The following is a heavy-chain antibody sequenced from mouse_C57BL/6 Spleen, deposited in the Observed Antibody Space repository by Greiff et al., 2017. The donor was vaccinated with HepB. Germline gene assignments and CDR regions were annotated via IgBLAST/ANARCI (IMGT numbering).Heavy chain of an antibody. J-gene: IGHJ3*01. CDR1: GYTFTDYE. CDR3: TRGGYPWFAY. Sequence: QVQLKESGAELVRPGASVTLSCKASGYTFTDYEMHWVKQTPVHGLEWIGAIDPETGGTAYNQKFKGKAILTADKSSSTAYMELRSLTSEDSAVYYCTRGGYPWFAYWGQGTLVTVSA. V-gene: IGHV1-15*01. D-gene: IGHD3-1*01. CDR2: IDPETGGT.